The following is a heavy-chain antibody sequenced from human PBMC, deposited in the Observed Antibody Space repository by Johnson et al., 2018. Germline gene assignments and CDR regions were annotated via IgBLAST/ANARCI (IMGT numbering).Heavy chain of an antibody. CDR1: GFTFSSHG. CDR3: ARWERTNDAFDI. Sequence: QVQLVQSGGGVVQPGRSXRLSCAASGFTFSSHGMHWVRQAPGKGLEGVAVISFDGSIKYYADSVKGRFTISRDNAKNSLYLQMNSLRAEDTAVYYCARWERTNDAFDIWGQGTMVTVSS. J-gene: IGHJ3*02. V-gene: IGHV3-30*03. D-gene: IGHD1-1*01. CDR2: ISFDGSIK.